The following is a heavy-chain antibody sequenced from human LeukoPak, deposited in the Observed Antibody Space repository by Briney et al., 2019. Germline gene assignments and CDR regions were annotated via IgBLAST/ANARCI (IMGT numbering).Heavy chain of an antibody. CDR2: IIPILGIA. Sequence: ASVKVSCKASGGTFSSYAISWVRQAPGQGLEWMGRIIPILGIANYAQKFRGRVTITADKSTSTAYMELSSLRSEDTAVYYCARGEERRNYERDGYNWRKFPPLHYWGQGTLVTVSS. CDR3: ARGEERRNYERDGYNWRKFPPLHY. V-gene: IGHV1-69*04. D-gene: IGHD5-24*01. CDR1: GGTFSSYA. J-gene: IGHJ4*02.